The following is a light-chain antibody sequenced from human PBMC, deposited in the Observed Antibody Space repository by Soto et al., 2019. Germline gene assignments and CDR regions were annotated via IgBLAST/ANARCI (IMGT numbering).Light chain of an antibody. Sequence: EIVMTQSPATLSVSPGDRATLSCTASQSVNSDLAWYQQKPGQSPRLLIYGASTRATGVPARFSGSGSGTEFTPPIPSLQSEDFAIYYCQQYNNWPPYTFGQGTKLEIK. CDR3: QQYNNWPPYT. J-gene: IGKJ2*01. V-gene: IGKV3-15*01. CDR1: QSVNSD. CDR2: GAS.